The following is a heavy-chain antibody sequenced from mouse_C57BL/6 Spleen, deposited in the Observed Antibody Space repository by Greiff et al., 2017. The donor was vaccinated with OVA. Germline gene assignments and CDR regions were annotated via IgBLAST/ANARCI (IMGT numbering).Heavy chain of an antibody. CDR1: GYTFTGYW. V-gene: IGHV1-9*01. J-gene: IGHJ3*01. Sequence: QVQLQQSGAELMKPGASVKLSCKATGYTFTGYWIEWVKQRPGHGLEWIGEILPGSGSTNYNEKFKGKATFTADTSSNTAYMHLSSLTTGDSAIFYCARGGPVWFAYWGQGTLVTVSA. CDR3: ARGGPVWFAY. CDR2: ILPGSGST.